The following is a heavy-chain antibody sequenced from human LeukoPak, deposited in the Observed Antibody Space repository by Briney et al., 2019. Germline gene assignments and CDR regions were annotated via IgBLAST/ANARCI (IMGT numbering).Heavy chain of an antibody. CDR2: INPNSGGT. J-gene: IGHJ4*02. D-gene: IGHD3-16*02. CDR3: ARVRIMITFGGIIIDFYY. V-gene: IGHV1-2*02. Sequence: GSVKVSCKASRYTFTGYDMHWVRQAPGQGLGWMGWINPNSGGTNDAQKFQGRVAMTRDTSISTSYMELSRLRSDDTGVYYCARVRIMITFGGIIIDFYYSGEGALGTVSS. CDR1: RYTFTGYD.